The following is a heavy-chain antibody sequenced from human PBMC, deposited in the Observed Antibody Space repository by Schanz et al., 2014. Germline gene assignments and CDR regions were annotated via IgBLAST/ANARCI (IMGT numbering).Heavy chain of an antibody. Sequence: EVQLLESGGGLVQPGGSLRLSCAASGFTFSTSAMSWVRQVPGKGLEWVSAILGLASTTYYADSVKGRFIISRDNSKNLLYLQMNSLRAEDTAVYYCVRVSFADPRLYRGMDRDIDYWGQGTLVTVSS. D-gene: IGHD5-18*01. CDR1: GFTFSTSA. CDR2: ILGLASTT. J-gene: IGHJ4*02. CDR3: VRVSFADPRLYRGMDRDIDY. V-gene: IGHV3-23*01.